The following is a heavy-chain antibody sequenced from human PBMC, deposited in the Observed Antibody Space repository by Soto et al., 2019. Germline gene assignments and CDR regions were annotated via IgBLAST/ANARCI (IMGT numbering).Heavy chain of an antibody. Sequence: QVQLEESGGGVVQPGRALKLSCAASGFSFSNAVIHWVRQAPGMGLEWVAVISTDESNEDYADSVKGRFTISRDNSKSTLYLQMNSLRAEDTAVYYCARGLIKLEGGAFDIWGQGTMVTVSS. J-gene: IGHJ3*02. CDR1: GFSFSNAV. V-gene: IGHV3-33*01. CDR2: ISTDESNE. D-gene: IGHD3-16*01. CDR3: ARGLIKLEGGAFDI.